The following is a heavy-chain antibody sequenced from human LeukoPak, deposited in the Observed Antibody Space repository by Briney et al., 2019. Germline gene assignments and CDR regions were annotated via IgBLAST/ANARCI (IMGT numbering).Heavy chain of an antibody. CDR2: IYYSGST. CDR1: GGSISSGGYY. V-gene: IGHV4-31*03. CDR3: ACGYTFDY. Sequence: PSETLSLTCTVSGGSISSGGYYWSWIRQHPGKGLEWIGYIYYSGSTYYNPSLKSRVTTSVDTSKNQFSLELSSVTAADTAVYYCACGYTFDYWGQGTLVTVSS. J-gene: IGHJ4*02. D-gene: IGHD5-12*01.